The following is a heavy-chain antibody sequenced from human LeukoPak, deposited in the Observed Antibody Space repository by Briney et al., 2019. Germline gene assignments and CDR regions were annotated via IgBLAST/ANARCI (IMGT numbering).Heavy chain of an antibody. D-gene: IGHD5-18*01. V-gene: IGHV3-11*04. CDR1: GFTFSDYY. CDR3: ASSIQPEFDP. CDR2: ISSSGSTI. Sequence: GGSLRLSCAASGFTFSDYYMSWIRQAPGKGLEWVSYISSSGSTIHYADSVKGRFTISRDNAKNSLYLQMNSLRAEDTAAYYCASSIQPEFDPWGQGTLVTVSS. J-gene: IGHJ5*02.